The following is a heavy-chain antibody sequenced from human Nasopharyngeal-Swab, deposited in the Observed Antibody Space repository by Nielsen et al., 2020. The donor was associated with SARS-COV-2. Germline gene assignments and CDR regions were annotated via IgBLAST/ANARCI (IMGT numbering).Heavy chain of an antibody. CDR3: ARVGYDILTGYHDNWFDP. J-gene: IGHJ5*02. CDR2: IYYSGST. D-gene: IGHD3-9*01. V-gene: IGHV4-39*07. Sequence: SETLSLTCTVSGGSISSSSYYWGWIRQPPGKGLEWIGSIYYSGSTYYNPSLKSRVTISVDTSKNQFSLKLSSVTAADTAVYYCARVGYDILTGYHDNWFDPWGQGTLVTVSS. CDR1: GGSISSSSYY.